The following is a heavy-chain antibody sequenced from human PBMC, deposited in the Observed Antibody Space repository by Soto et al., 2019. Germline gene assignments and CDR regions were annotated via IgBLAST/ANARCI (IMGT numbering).Heavy chain of an antibody. CDR2: ISGSGGST. CDR1: GFTFSSYA. Sequence: GGSLRLSCAASGFTFSSYAMSWVRQAPGKGLEWVSAISGSGGSTYYADSVKGRFTISRDNSKNTLYLQMNSLRAEDTAVYYCAKTPYGDYVYSYFDYWGQGTLVTVSS. D-gene: IGHD4-17*01. J-gene: IGHJ4*02. V-gene: IGHV3-23*01. CDR3: AKTPYGDYVYSYFDY.